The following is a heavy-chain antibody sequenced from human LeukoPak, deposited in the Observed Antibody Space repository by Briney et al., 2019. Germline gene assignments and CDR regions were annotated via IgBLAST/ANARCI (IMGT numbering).Heavy chain of an antibody. CDR1: GYTFTGYY. CDR3: ARGQLVWDYGGNSGYYYYMDV. CDR2: INPNSGGT. D-gene: IGHD4-23*01. Sequence: ASVKVSCKASGYTFTGYYMHWVRQAPGQGLEWMGWINPNSGGTNYAQKFQGRDTMTRDTSISTAYMGLSRLRSDDTAVYYCARGQLVWDYGGNSGYYYYMDVWGKGTTVTVSS. V-gene: IGHV1-2*02. J-gene: IGHJ6*03.